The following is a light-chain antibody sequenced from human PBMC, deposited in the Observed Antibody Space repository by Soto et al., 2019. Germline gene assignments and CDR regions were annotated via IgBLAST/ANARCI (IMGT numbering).Light chain of an antibody. J-gene: IGKJ1*01. CDR3: QQYNDWPRT. CDR1: QSVSSN. V-gene: IGKV3-15*01. CDR2: GAS. Sequence: EIVMTQSPATLSVSPGERATLSCRASQSVSSNLARYQQKPGQAPRLLFYGASARATAVPARFSGSGSGTDFTLSISSLQSEDFAVYYCQQYNDWPRTFGQGTKVEIK.